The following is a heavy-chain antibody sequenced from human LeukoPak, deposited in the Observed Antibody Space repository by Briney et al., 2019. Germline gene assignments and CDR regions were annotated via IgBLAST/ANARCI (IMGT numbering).Heavy chain of an antibody. CDR1: GFTFSTYA. D-gene: IGHD6-19*01. CDR3: AKDRLGAVAEYPDY. J-gene: IGHJ4*02. V-gene: IGHV3-30-3*01. Sequence: GGSLRLSCAASGFTFSTYAMHWVRQAPGKGLEWVAVISYDGSNKYYADSEKGRFTISRDNSKNTVYLQMNSLRADDTAKYYCAKDRLGAVAEYPDYWGQGTLVTVSS. CDR2: ISYDGSNK.